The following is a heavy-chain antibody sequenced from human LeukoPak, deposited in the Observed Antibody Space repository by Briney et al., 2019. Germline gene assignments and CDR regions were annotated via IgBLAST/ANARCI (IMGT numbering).Heavy chain of an antibody. Sequence: GGSLRLSCAASGFTFSSYWMHWVRQAPGKGLVWVSRINSDGSSTSYADSVKGRFTISRDNAKNTLYLQMNSLRAEDTAVYYCARGGTGWPRARAFDIWGQGTMVTVSS. V-gene: IGHV3-74*01. D-gene: IGHD3/OR15-3a*01. J-gene: IGHJ3*02. CDR2: INSDGSST. CDR3: ARGGTGWPRARAFDI. CDR1: GFTFSSYW.